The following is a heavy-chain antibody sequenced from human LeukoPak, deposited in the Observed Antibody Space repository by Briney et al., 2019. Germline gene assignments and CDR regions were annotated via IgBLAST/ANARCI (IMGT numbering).Heavy chain of an antibody. V-gene: IGHV1-46*01. CDR3: ARLKGDLGADY. Sequence: ASVKVSCKASGGTFSSYAISWVRQAPGQGLEWMGIINPSGGSTSYAQKFQGRVAMTRDTSTSTVYMELSSLRSEDTAVYYCARLKGDLGADYWGQGTLVTVSS. CDR1: GGTFSSYA. CDR2: INPSGGST. D-gene: IGHD3-16*01. J-gene: IGHJ4*02.